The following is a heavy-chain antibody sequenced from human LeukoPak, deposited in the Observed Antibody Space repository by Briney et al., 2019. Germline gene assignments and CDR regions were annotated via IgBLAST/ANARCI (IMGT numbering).Heavy chain of an antibody. J-gene: IGHJ6*03. Sequence: PSETLSLTCTVSGGSISSYYWSWIRQPPGKGLEWIGRISSSGSTNYNPSLKSRVTISVDTSKNQFSLKLSSVTAADTAVYYCARGRTVRGVIKFYYYMDVWGKGTTVTVSS. CDR2: ISSSGST. CDR1: GGSISSYY. D-gene: IGHD3-10*01. V-gene: IGHV4-4*07. CDR3: ARGRTVRGVIKFYYYMDV.